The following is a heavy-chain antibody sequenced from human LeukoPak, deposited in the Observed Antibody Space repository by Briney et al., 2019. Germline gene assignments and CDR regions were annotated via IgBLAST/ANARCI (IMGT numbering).Heavy chain of an antibody. D-gene: IGHD4/OR15-4a*01. J-gene: IGHJ6*03. CDR3: AKGDLTTRYYYYYYMDV. CDR2: ISGSGDST. CDR1: GFTFSSCA. Sequence: GGSLRLSCAASGFTFSSCAMSWVRQAPGKGLEWVSAISGSGDSTYYADSVKGRFTISRDHSKNTLYLQMNSLRAEDTAVYYCAKGDLTTRYYYYYYMDVWGKGTTVTVSS. V-gene: IGHV3-23*01.